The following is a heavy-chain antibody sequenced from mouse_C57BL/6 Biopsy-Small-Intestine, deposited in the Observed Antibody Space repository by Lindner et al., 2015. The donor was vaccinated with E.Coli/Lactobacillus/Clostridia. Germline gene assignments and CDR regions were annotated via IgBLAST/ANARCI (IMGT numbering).Heavy chain of an antibody. V-gene: IGHV1-9*01. J-gene: IGHJ2*01. CDR3: SGSGGFGY. CDR1: GYTFTGYW. CDR2: ILPGSGNT. Sequence: VQLQESGAELMKPGASVKLSCKATGYTFTGYWIAWVKQRPGHGLEWIGDILPGSGNTNYNEKFKGKATFTADSSSNTAYMQFSSLTTEDSAVYFCSGSGGFGYWGQGTTLTVSS. D-gene: IGHD3-2*02.